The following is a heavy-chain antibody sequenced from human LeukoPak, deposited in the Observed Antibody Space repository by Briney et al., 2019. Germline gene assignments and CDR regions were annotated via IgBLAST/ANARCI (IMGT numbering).Heavy chain of an antibody. CDR3: ARDIRMAYYYHGMDV. D-gene: IGHD2-21*01. CDR2: IYYSGST. Sequence: SETLSLTCTVSGGSINSGGYYWSWIRQHPGKGLEWIGHIYYSGSTYYNPSLKSRATISVDTSKNQFSLKLSSVTAADTAVYYCARDIRMAYYYHGMDVWGQGTTVTVSS. CDR1: GGSINSGGYY. V-gene: IGHV4-31*03. J-gene: IGHJ6*02.